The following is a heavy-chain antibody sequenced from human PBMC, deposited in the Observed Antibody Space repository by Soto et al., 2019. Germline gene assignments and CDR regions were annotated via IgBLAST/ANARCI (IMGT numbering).Heavy chain of an antibody. Sequence: PGGSLRLSCAASGFIFSQYSMNWVRQAPGKGLEWVSSISSTGALMYYADSVKGRFTISRDDADNSLYLQMNSLRVEDTAVYYCASYRLARGIPVARRIDYWGQGPLVTVSS. CDR1: GFIFSQYS. CDR3: ASYRLARGIPVARRIDY. D-gene: IGHD6-19*01. V-gene: IGHV3-21*01. J-gene: IGHJ4*02. CDR2: ISSTGALM.